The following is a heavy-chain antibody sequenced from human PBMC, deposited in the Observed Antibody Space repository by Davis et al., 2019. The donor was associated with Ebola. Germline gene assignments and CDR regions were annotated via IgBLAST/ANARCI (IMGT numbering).Heavy chain of an antibody. J-gene: IGHJ6*04. CDR3: ARDAIPYCGGDCYPDV. CDR2: INPNSGGT. CDR1: GYTFTGYY. Sequence: ASVKVSCKASGYTFTGYYMHWVRQAPGQGLEWMGWINPNSGGTNYAQKFQGWVTMTRDTSISTAYMELSRLRSDDTAVYYCARDAIPYCGGDCYPDVWGKGTTVTVSS. V-gene: IGHV1-2*04. D-gene: IGHD2-21*01.